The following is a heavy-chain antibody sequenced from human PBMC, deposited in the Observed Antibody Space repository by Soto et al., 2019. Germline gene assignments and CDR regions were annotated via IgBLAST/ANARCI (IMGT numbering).Heavy chain of an antibody. CDR3: ARAGGHITMVRGVTKLYYYYGMDV. J-gene: IGHJ6*02. CDR1: GGSISSGGYY. CDR2: IYYSGST. Sequence: TLSLTCTVSGGSISSGGYYWSWIRQHPGKGLEWIGYIYYSGSTYYNPSLKSRVTISVDTSKNQFSLKLSSVTAADTAVYYCARAGGHITMVRGVTKLYYYYGMDVWGQGTTVTVSS. D-gene: IGHD3-10*01. V-gene: IGHV4-31*03.